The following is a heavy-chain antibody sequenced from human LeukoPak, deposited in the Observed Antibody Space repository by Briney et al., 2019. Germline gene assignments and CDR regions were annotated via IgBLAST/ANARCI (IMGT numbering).Heavy chain of an antibody. V-gene: IGHV4-59*01. D-gene: IGHD5-18*01. J-gene: IGHJ4*02. CDR1: GGPIHTYY. CDR2: ISYSGSS. Sequence: SETLSLTCTVSGGPIHTYYWNWIRQPPGKGLEWIAYISYSGSSNYNPSLKSRVSISVDTSKNQFSLKLSSVTAADTAVYYCARGCGYSFGYFDYWGQGTLVTVSS. CDR3: ARGCGYSFGYFDY.